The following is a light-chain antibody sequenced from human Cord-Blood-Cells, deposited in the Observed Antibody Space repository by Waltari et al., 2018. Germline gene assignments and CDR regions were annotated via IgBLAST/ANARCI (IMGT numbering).Light chain of an antibody. CDR2: DAS. CDR3: QQYNSYLYT. J-gene: IGKJ2*01. V-gene: IGKV1-5*01. CDR1: QSMSSW. Sequence: DIQMTQSPSTLSASVGDRVTITCRASQSMSSWLAWYQKKPGKTPKLLIYDASSLESGVPSRFSGSGSGTEFTLTISSLQPDDFATYYCQQYNSYLYTFGQGTKLEIK.